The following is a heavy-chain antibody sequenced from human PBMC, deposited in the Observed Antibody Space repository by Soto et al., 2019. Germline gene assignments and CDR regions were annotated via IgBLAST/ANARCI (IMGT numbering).Heavy chain of an antibody. D-gene: IGHD5-12*01. CDR2: ISPYNGNT. J-gene: IGHJ3*02. CDR3: ARDQTKWLPDAFDI. CDR1: GYTFISCG. V-gene: IGHV1-18*01. Sequence: HVPLVQSGAEVKKPGASLKVSCKASGYTFISCGVSWVRQAPGQGLEWLGWISPYNGNTNYAQKFQGRITMTTDTSTSTVYMDLRSLRTDDTAVYSCARDQTKWLPDAFDIWGQGTMVVVSS.